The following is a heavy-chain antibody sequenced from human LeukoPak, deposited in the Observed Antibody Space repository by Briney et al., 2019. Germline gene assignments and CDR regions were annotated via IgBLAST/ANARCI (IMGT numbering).Heavy chain of an antibody. CDR2: INSDGSSK. D-gene: IGHD6-19*01. J-gene: IGHJ4*02. CDR3: ARQGYSSGY. V-gene: IGHV3-74*01. CDR1: GITFSSYW. Sequence: GGSLRLSCAASGITFSSYWMHWVRQAPGKGLVWVSRINSDGSSKSYADSVKGRFTISRDNAKNSLYLQMNSLRVEDTAVYYCARQGYSSGYWGQGTLVTVSS.